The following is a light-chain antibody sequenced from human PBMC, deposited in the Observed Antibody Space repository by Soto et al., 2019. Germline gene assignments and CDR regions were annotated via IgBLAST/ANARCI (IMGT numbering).Light chain of an antibody. Sequence: EIVMTQSPAILSASPGERATLSCRASQSVSSNLAWYQQKPGQTPSLLIRGASTRATGIPARFSGSGSGTEFTLTISSLQSEDFAVYYCQQYNKWPLTFGGGTKVDIK. V-gene: IGKV3D-15*01. CDR3: QQYNKWPLT. J-gene: IGKJ4*01. CDR1: QSVSSN. CDR2: GAS.